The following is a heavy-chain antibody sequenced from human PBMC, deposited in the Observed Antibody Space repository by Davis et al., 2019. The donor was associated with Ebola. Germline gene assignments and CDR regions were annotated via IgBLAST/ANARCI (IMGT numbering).Heavy chain of an antibody. CDR3: ARDDTGYSSNLGRFRDHPFDL. J-gene: IGHJ3*01. Sequence: ASVKVSCKASGYTFTSYYMHWVRQAPGQGLEWMGIINLSDGNTNYAQKFQGRVTMTRDTSTTTVYMELSSLRSEDTAVYYCARDDTGYSSNLGRFRDHPFDLWGQGTMVTVSS. CDR1: GYTFTSYY. D-gene: IGHD4-11*01. CDR2: INLSDGNT. V-gene: IGHV1-46*01.